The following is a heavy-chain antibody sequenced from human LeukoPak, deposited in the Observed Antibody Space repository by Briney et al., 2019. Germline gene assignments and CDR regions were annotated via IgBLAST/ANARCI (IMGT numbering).Heavy chain of an antibody. D-gene: IGHD3-9*01. CDR1: GFTFSNYW. J-gene: IGHJ4*02. V-gene: IGHV3-7*03. CDR2: IKQDGSEK. CDR3: ARVFSAVTGSPFDY. Sequence: GGPLRLSCAAPGFTFSNYWMNWVRQAPGKGLEWVANIKQDGSEKYYVDSVKGRFTISRDSAKNSLYLQMNSLRVEDTAVYYCARVFSAVTGSPFDYWGQGTLVTVSS.